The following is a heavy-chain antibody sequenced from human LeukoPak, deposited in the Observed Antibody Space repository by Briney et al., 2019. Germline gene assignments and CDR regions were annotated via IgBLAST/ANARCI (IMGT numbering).Heavy chain of an antibody. Sequence: GGSLRLSCAASGLIITSYWMSWVRQAPGKGLEWVSVIYSGDSTYYADSVKGRFTISRDNSKNTLYLQMNSLRAEDTAVYYCARENSIAAAEDYWGQGTLVTVSS. D-gene: IGHD6-13*01. CDR2: IYSGDST. CDR3: ARENSIAAAEDY. CDR1: GLIITSYW. V-gene: IGHV3-66*01. J-gene: IGHJ4*02.